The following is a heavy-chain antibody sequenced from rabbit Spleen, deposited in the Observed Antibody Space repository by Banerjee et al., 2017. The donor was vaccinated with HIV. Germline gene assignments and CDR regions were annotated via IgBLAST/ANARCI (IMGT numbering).Heavy chain of an antibody. V-gene: IGHV1S45*01. J-gene: IGHJ4*01. CDR2: IYSAIGYT. D-gene: IGHD6-1*01. CDR1: GFSFSSGYD. Sequence: QEQLVESGGGLVQPEGSLTLTCTASGFSFSSGYDMCWVRQAPGKGLEWIGYIYSAIGYTYYASWAKGRFFISRISSTTVTLQMTSLTAADTAPYFCARETKYSVYAFNLWGPGTLVTVS. CDR3: ARETKYSVYAFNL.